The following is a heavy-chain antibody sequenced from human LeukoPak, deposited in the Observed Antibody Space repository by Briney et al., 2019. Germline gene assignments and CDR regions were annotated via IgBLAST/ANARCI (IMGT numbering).Heavy chain of an antibody. V-gene: IGHV4-30-2*01. CDR2: IYHSGST. CDR3: AREPRYYMDV. Sequence: SETLSLTCTVSGGSLSSGGYYWSWIRQPPGKGLEWIGYIYHSGSTYYNPSLKSRVTISVDRSKNQFSLKLSSVTAADTAVYYCAREPRYYMDVWGKGTTVTVSS. CDR1: GGSLSSGGYY. J-gene: IGHJ6*03.